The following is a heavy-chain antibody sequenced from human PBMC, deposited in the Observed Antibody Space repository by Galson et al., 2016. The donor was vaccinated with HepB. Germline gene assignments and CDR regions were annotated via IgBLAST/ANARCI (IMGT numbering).Heavy chain of an antibody. CDR1: GYDFASYW. D-gene: IGHD6-19*01. J-gene: IGHJ4*02. Sequence: QSGAEVKKPGESLQISCKASGYDFASYWIGWVRQMPGKGLEWMGIIYPGDSDTRYSPSFQGQVTISVDKSINTAYLQWNSLKTSDTATYFCARKLSSAWYFYYWGQGTLVTVS. V-gene: IGHV5-51*01. CDR2: IYPGDSDT. CDR3: ARKLSSAWYFYY.